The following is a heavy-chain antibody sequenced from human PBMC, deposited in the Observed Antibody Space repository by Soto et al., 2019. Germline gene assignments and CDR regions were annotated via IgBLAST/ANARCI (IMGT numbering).Heavy chain of an antibody. CDR2: VHISGHS. CDR1: GGSVRAPDW. V-gene: IGHV4-4*02. J-gene: IGHJ5*01. CDR3: ARVRQGCSANNCYFDP. D-gene: IGHD1-1*01. Sequence: SETLSLTCTLSGGSVRAPDWWNWVRQSPDKGLEWIAEVHISGHSNYNPSLRSRVSVSIDSSKNQFYLNLNSVTAADTAIYYCARVRQGCSANNCYFDPWGQGTQVTVPS.